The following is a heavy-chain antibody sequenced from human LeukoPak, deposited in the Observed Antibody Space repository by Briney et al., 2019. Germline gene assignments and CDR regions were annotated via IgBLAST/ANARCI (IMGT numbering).Heavy chain of an antibody. CDR3: ARGGRMAAARYDY. D-gene: IGHD6-6*01. J-gene: IGHJ4*02. CDR1: GGSISSYY. Sequence: SETLSLTCTVSGGSISSYYWSWLRQPPGKGLEWIGYIYYSGSTNYNPSLKSRVTISVDTSKNQFSLKLSSVTAADTAVYYCARGGRMAAARYDYWGQGTLVTVSS. V-gene: IGHV4-59*01. CDR2: IYYSGST.